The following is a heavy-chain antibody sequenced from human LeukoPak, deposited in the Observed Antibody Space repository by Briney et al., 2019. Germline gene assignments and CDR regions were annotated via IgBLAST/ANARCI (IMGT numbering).Heavy chain of an antibody. D-gene: IGHD5-24*01. J-gene: IGHJ4*02. CDR1: GSTFSNSW. CDR2: INEDGSQK. CDR3: ARDRAYNRFDY. Sequence: GGSPRLSCADSGSTFSNSWMAWVRQVPGKGLEWVANINEDGSQKNYLDSVKGRFTISRDNAKKSLYLQMNSLRVEDTAVYYCARDRAYNRFDYWGQGTLVTVSS. V-gene: IGHV3-7*01.